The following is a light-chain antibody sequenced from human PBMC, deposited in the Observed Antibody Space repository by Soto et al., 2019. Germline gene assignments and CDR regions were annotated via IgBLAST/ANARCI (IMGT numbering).Light chain of an antibody. CDR1: QPIRTN. J-gene: IGKJ2*01. V-gene: IGKV3-15*01. CDR2: GAS. CDR3: QQYIYWPYT. Sequence: EIVMTQSPATLSVSPGERATLSCRASQPIRTNLAWFQLRPGQAPRLVIFGASNRATGFAARFSGSGSGTDFTLSISSLQSEDFAVYYCQQYIYWPYTFGQGTKVDIK.